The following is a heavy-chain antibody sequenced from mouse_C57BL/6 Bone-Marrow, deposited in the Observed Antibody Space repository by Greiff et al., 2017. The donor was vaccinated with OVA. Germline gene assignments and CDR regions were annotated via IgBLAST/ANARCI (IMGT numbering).Heavy chain of an antibody. V-gene: IGHV1-64*01. CDR1: GYTFTSYW. J-gene: IGHJ4*01. D-gene: IGHD2-1*01. CDR3: ARRIYYGRRRAAMDD. Sequence: QVQLQQPGAELVKPGASVKLSCKASGYTFTSYWMHWVKQRPGQGLEWIGMIHPNSGSTNYNEKFKSKATLTVDKSSSTAYMQLSSLTSEDSAVYYCARRIYYGRRRAAMDDWGQGTSVTVSS. CDR2: IHPNSGST.